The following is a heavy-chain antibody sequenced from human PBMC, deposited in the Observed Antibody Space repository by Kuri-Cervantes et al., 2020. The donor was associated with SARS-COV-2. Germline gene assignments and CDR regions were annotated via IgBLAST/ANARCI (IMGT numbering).Heavy chain of an antibody. D-gene: IGHD1-26*01. CDR2: ISAYNGNT. Sequence: ASVKVSCKASGYTSTSYYMHWVRQAPGQGLEWMGWISAYNGNTNYAQKLQGRVTMTTDTSTSTAYMELRSLRSDDTAVYYCARWAKGIMGATDHYFDYWGQGTLVTVSS. CDR3: ARWAKGIMGATDHYFDY. V-gene: IGHV1-18*04. CDR1: GYTSTSYY. J-gene: IGHJ4*02.